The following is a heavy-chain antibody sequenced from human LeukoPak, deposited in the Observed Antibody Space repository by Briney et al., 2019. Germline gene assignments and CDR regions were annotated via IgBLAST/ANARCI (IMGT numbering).Heavy chain of an antibody. V-gene: IGHV5-51*01. CDR2: IYLGVSDT. CDR1: GYSFTSYW. J-gene: IGHJ4*02. CDR3: ARAGRYCSSTSCFRPFDY. Sequence: GESLQISCQGSGYSFTSYWTGWVRQMPGEGLGWMWIIYLGVSDTSYSRPFQVQVTISADKSISTAPLRWTLLPPSARALFYCARAGRYCSSTSCFRPFDYCDQGTLVTVSS. D-gene: IGHD2-2*01.